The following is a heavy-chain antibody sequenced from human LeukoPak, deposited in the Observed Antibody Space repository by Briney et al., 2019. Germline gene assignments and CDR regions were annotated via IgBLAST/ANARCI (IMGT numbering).Heavy chain of an antibody. CDR2: INPNSGGT. CDR1: GYTFTGYY. D-gene: IGHD1-1*01. J-gene: IGHJ3*02. V-gene: IGHV1-2*02. Sequence: GASVKVSCKASGYTFTGYYMHWVRQAPGQGLEWMGWINPNSGGTNYAQKFQGRVTMTRDTSISTAYMELSRLRSDDTAVYYCASSNSWNGRDAFDIWGQGTMVTVSS. CDR3: ASSNSWNGRDAFDI.